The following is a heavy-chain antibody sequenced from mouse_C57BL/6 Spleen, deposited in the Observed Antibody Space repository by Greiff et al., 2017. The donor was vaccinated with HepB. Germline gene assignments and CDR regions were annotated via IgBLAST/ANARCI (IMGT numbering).Heavy chain of an antibody. D-gene: IGHD1-1*02. CDR1: GYTFTSYW. J-gene: IGHJ3*01. V-gene: IGHV1-50*01. Sequence: QVQLQQPGAELVKPGASVKLSCKASGYTFTSYWMQWVKQRPGQGLEWIGEIDPSDSYTNYNQKFKGKATLTVDTSSSTAYMQLSSLTSEDSAVYYCARGGGDGGFAYWGQGTLVTVSA. CDR2: IDPSDSYT. CDR3: ARGGGDGGFAY.